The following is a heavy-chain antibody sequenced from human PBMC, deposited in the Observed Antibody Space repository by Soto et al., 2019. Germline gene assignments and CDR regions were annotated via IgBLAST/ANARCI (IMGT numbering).Heavy chain of an antibody. CDR3: ARAVAVPADFDY. CDR2: ISYDGTNE. J-gene: IGHJ4*02. Sequence: PGGSLRLSCAASGFIFNSYGMHWVRQAPGKGLEWVAHISYDGTNEHYVDSVKGRFTISRDNSKNTVYLQMNSLRAEDTAVYYCARAVAVPADFDYWGPGTLVTVSS. D-gene: IGHD6-19*01. CDR1: GFIFNSYG. V-gene: IGHV3-30*03.